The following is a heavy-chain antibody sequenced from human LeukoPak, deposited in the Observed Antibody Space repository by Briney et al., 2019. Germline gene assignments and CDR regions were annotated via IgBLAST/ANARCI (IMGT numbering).Heavy chain of an antibody. J-gene: IGHJ5*02. CDR2: IYTSGST. CDR3: ARGITMVRGGPNWFDP. CDR1: GGSISSYY. V-gene: IGHV4-4*07. Sequence: PSETLSLTCTVSGGSISSYYWSWIRQPAGKGLEWIGRIYTSGSTNYNPSLKSRVTMSVDTSKNQFSLKLSSVTAADTAVYYCARGITMVRGGPNWFDPWGQGTLVTVSS. D-gene: IGHD3-10*01.